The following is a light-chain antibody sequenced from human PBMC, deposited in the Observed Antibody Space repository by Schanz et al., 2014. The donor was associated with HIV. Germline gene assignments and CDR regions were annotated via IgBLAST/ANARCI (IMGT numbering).Light chain of an antibody. CDR2: YDD. J-gene: IGLJ7*01. V-gene: IGLV1-36*01. Sequence: QSALTQPPSVSEAPRQRVSISCSGSWSNIGTNAVTWYQHLPGKAPKLLIYYDDLLPSGVSDRFSGSKSGTSASLAISGLQSEDEADYYCGSWDDNLKGAVFGGGTQLTVL. CDR1: WSNIGTNA. CDR3: GSWDDNLKGAV.